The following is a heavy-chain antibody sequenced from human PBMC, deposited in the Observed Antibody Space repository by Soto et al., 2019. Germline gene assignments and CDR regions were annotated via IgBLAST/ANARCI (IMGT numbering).Heavy chain of an antibody. J-gene: IGHJ3*02. CDR3: ASGIAVASFGIDAFDI. Sequence: QPGGSLRLSCAASGFTFSSYSMNWVRQAPGKGLEWVSYISSSSSTIYYADSVKGRFTISRGNAKNSLYLQMNSLRAEDTAVYYCASGIAVASFGIDAFDIWGQGTMVTVSS. D-gene: IGHD6-19*01. CDR1: GFTFSSYS. CDR2: ISSSSSTI. V-gene: IGHV3-48*01.